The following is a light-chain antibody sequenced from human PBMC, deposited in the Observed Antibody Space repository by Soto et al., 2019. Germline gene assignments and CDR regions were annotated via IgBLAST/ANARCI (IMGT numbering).Light chain of an antibody. Sequence: QSVVTQPPSASGTSGQRVTISCSGSRSNIGSNTVNWYQQLPGTAPKLLIYSNNQRPSGVPDRFSGSKSGTSASLAISGLQSEDEADYYCVAWDDSLNGRVFGGGTKVTVL. CDR2: SNN. CDR3: VAWDDSLNGRV. CDR1: RSNIGSNT. V-gene: IGLV1-44*01. J-gene: IGLJ2*01.